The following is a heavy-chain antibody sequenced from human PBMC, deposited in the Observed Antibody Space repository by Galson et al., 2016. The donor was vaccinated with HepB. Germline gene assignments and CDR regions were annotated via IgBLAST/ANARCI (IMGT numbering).Heavy chain of an antibody. J-gene: IGHJ4*02. Sequence: SLRLSCAASGFTFSDYYMSWIRQAPGKGLEWVSYISSSGLSIIKYADSVKGRFTISRDNAKNSVYLHMISLTPEDTAVYYCARGASGSPQLARVNFDYWGQGALVTVSS. V-gene: IGHV3-11*01. D-gene: IGHD6-6*01. CDR2: ISSSGLSII. CDR3: ARGASGSPQLARVNFDY. CDR1: GFTFSDYY.